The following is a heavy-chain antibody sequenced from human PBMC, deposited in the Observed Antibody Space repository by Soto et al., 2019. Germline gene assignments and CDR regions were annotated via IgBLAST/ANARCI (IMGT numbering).Heavy chain of an antibody. CDR3: ARDISAGTSLYYFDY. D-gene: IGHD1-1*01. V-gene: IGHV1-69*11. J-gene: IGHJ4*02. CDR1: GGPFSSYA. CDR2: IIPILRTP. Sequence: QVQLVQSGGEVKKPGSSVRVSCKASGGPFSSYAINWVRQAPGQGLEWMGRIIPILRTPNYAQRFQDRVTITADESTSTAYMELSSLRSDDTAVYFCARDISAGTSLYYFDYWGQGTLVTVSS.